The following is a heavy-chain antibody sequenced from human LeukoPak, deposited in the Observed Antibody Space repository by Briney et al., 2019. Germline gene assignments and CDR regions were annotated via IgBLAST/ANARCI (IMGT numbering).Heavy chain of an antibody. V-gene: IGHV3-23*01. CDR2: IRGSGGTT. Sequence: GGSLRLSCAASGFTFSTFARSWVRRTPGKGLEWVSIIRGSGGTTSYADSVKGRFSISRDNSKNTLYLHMNSLRAEDTAVYYCVKGYGMDVWGQGTTVTVSS. CDR1: GFTFSTFA. J-gene: IGHJ6*02. CDR3: VKGYGMDV.